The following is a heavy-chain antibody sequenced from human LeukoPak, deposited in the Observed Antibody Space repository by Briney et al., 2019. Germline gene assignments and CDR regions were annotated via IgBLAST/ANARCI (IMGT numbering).Heavy chain of an antibody. Sequence: ASVKVSCKASGYTFTSYYITWVRQAPGQGLEWMGWINPNSGGTNYAQKFQGRVTMTRDTSISTAYMELSRLRSDDTAVYYCARVGMASCSSTSCYRSAFDYWGQGTLVTVSS. D-gene: IGHD2-2*02. V-gene: IGHV1-2*02. J-gene: IGHJ4*02. CDR1: GYTFTSYY. CDR2: INPNSGGT. CDR3: ARVGMASCSSTSCYRSAFDY.